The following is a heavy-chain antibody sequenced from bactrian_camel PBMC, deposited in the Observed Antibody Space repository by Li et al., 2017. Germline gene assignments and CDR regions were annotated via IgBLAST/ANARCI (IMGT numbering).Heavy chain of an antibody. CDR2: IDPDGSTT. CDR1: GFTFSNYV. Sequence: HVQLVESGGGLVQPGGSLRLSCTASGFTFSNYVMGWFRQPPGKEREGVAAIDPDGSTTYVGSVKGRFTISRDNAAKTLYLQMNSLKPEDTAIFYCAAGVLRRALVPHAYTYWGQGTQVTVS. CDR3: AAGVLRRALVPHAYTY. D-gene: IGHD6*01. J-gene: IGHJ4*01. V-gene: IGHV3S1*01.